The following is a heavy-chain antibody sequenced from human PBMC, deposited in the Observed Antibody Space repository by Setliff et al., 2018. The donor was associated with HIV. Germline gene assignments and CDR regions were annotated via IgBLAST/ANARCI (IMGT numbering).Heavy chain of an antibody. D-gene: IGHD3-9*01. CDR2: FDPQDGKT. V-gene: IGHV1-24*01. CDR1: GYTLTEVS. Sequence: GASVKVSCKISGYTLTEVSMHWVRQAPGKGLEWMGYFDPQDGKTIYAQKFQGRVTTTSDTSTSTVYMDLSSLRSEDTAVYYCARDYDILTGYPLGAFDIWGQGTMVTVSS. J-gene: IGHJ3*02. CDR3: ARDYDILTGYPLGAFDI.